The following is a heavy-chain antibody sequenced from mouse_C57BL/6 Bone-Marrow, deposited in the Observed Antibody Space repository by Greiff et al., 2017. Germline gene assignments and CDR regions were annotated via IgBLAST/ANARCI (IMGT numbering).Heavy chain of an antibody. J-gene: IGHJ2*01. CDR2: INPSSGYT. V-gene: IGHV1-4*01. CDR1: GYTFTSYT. CDR3: ARWYYGSSYDY. Sequence: QVQLQQSGAELARPGASVKMSCKASGYTFTSYTMHWVKQRPGQGLEWIGYINPSSGYTKYNQKFKDKATLTADKSSSTAYMQLSSLTSEDSAVYYCARWYYGSSYDYWGQGTTRTVSS. D-gene: IGHD1-1*01.